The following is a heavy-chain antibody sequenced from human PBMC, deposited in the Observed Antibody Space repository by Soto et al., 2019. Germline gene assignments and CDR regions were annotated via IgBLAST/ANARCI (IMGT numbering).Heavy chain of an antibody. Sequence: GGSLRLSCAASGFTFSSYGMHWVRQAPGKGLEWVAFISYDGSNKYYADSVKGRFTISRDNSKNTLYLQMNSLRAEDTAVYYCAKSGGQTRDYFDYWGQGTLATVSS. CDR2: ISYDGSNK. CDR1: GFTFSSYG. V-gene: IGHV3-30*18. CDR3: AKSGGQTRDYFDY. D-gene: IGHD2-15*01. J-gene: IGHJ4*02.